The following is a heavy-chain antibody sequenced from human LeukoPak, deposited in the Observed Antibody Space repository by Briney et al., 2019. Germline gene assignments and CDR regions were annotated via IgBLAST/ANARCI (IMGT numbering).Heavy chain of an antibody. D-gene: IGHD2-15*01. CDR3: ARGDDYYCSGGSCYRSLDY. CDR1: GYTFTGYY. Sequence: ASVKVSCKASGYTFTGYYMHWVRQAPGQGLQWMGGIIPIFDTANYTQKFQARVTITADESTTTAYMELSSLRSEDTAVYYCARGDDYYCSGGSCYRSLDYWGQGTLVTVSS. J-gene: IGHJ4*02. V-gene: IGHV1-69*13. CDR2: IIPIFDTA.